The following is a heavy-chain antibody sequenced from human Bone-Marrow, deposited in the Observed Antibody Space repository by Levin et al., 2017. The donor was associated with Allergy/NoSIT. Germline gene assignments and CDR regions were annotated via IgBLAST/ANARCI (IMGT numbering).Heavy chain of an antibody. J-gene: IGHJ6*02. CDR3: ARPGRITGTIGGGSGMDV. CDR2: INSDGSNT. CDR1: GFTFSSYW. Sequence: PGGSLRLSCAASGFTFSSYWMHWVRQAPGKGLVWVSRINSDGSNTRYADSVKGRFTISRDNAKNTLYLQMNSLRAEDTAVYYCARPGRITGTIGGGSGMDVWGQGTTVTVSS. V-gene: IGHV3-74*01. D-gene: IGHD1-7*01.